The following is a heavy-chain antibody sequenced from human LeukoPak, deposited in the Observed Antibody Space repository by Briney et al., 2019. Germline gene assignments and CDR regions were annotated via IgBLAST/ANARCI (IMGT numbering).Heavy chain of an antibody. D-gene: IGHD2-15*01. CDR3: ARVLDSSSSRYQAFPY. CDR2: ISSGSRTI. CDR1: GFSFSGYS. Sequence: PGGSLRLSCAASGFSFSGYSMNWVRQAPGRGLEWISYISSGSRTIFYADSVKGRFTISRDNAKNSLYLQMNSLRAEDTAVYYCARVLDSSSSRYQAFPYWGQGTLVTVSS. J-gene: IGHJ4*02. V-gene: IGHV3-48*01.